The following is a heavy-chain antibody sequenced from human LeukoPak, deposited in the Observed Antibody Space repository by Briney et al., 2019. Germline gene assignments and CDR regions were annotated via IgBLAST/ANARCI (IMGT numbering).Heavy chain of an antibody. D-gene: IGHD6-13*01. Sequence: GGSLRLSCAASGFTFSSYAMHWVRQAPGKGLEWVAVISYDGSNKYHADSVKGRFTISRDNSKNTLYLQMNSLRAEDTAVYYCAQAAADRYYYYGMDVWGQGTTVTVSS. CDR3: AQAAADRYYYYGMDV. CDR2: ISYDGSNK. V-gene: IGHV3-30-3*01. CDR1: GFTFSSYA. J-gene: IGHJ6*02.